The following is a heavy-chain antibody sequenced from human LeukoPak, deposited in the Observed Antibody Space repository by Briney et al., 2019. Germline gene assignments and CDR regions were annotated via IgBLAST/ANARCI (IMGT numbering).Heavy chain of an antibody. J-gene: IGHJ4*02. D-gene: IGHD3-10*01. CDR3: ATRSEFDNSHYHYFDY. V-gene: IGHV4-39*01. Sequence: PSETLSLTCTVSGGSIDSRSYYWDWIRQAPGKGLEWIGTIYHSGSTEYNPSLKSRVAIFVDTSKNQFSLILHSVAAADTAVYYCATRSEFDNSHYHYFDYWGQGALVTVSS. CDR2: IYHSGST. CDR1: GGSIDSRSYY.